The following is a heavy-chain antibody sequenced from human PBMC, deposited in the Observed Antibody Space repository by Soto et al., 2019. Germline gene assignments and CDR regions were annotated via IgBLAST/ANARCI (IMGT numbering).Heavy chain of an antibody. CDR2: IYPGDSDT. CDR1: GYSFTSYW. J-gene: IGHJ6*02. Sequence: GESLKISCKGSGYSFTSYWIGWVRQMPGKGLEWMGIIYPGDSDTRYSPSFQGQVTISADKSISTAYLQWSSLKASDTAMYYCCGGNYYYYYGMDVWGQGTTVTVSS. CDR3: CGGNYYYYYGMDV. D-gene: IGHD2-21*01. V-gene: IGHV5-51*01.